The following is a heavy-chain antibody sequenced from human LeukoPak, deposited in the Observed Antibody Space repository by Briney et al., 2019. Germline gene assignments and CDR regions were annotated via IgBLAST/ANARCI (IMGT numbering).Heavy chain of an antibody. CDR1: GGSISSGSYY. CDR2: IYTSGST. D-gene: IGHD2-2*01. Sequence: SETLSLTCTVSGGSISSGSYYWSWIRQPAGKGLEWIGRIYTSGSTNYNPSLKSRVTISVDTSKNQFSPKLSSVTAADTAVYYCARACSSTSCYGSAFDIWGQGTMVTVSS. J-gene: IGHJ3*02. V-gene: IGHV4-61*02. CDR3: ARACSSTSCYGSAFDI.